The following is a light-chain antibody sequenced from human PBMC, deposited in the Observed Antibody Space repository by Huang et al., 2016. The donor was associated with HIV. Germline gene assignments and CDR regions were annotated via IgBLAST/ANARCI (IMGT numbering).Light chain of an antibody. V-gene: IGKV1-5*03. CDR3: QQYNSYSSLT. Sequence: DIQMTQSPSTLSASVGDRVTITCRASQSISSWLAWYQQKPGKAPKLLIYKASSLESGVPSRFSGSVSGTEFTLTISSLQPDDFATYYCQQYNSYSSLTFGGGTKVEIK. CDR1: QSISSW. CDR2: KAS. J-gene: IGKJ4*01.